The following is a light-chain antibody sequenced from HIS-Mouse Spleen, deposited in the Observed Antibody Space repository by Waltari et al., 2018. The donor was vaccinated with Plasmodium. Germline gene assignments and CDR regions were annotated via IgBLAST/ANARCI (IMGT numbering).Light chain of an antibody. V-gene: IGLV2-23*01. CDR3: LSSAASRML. Sequence: QSALTQPASVSGPPGQSITISCTGTSSAVGSYNLVSWYQQHPGKAPKLLIYEGSKRTSGVSHSFSWSKYGNTTSQAIARLQAQDEADYYCLSSAASRMLFGG. CDR1: SSAVGSYNL. J-gene: IGLJ2*01. CDR2: EGS.